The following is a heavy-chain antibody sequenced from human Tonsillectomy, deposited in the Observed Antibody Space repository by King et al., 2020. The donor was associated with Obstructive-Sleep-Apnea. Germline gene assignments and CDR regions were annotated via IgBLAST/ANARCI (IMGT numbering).Heavy chain of an antibody. CDR3: VRPYSCGWSWGKRAFHI. CDR1: GGSISNYY. J-gene: IGHJ3*02. Sequence: VQLQESGPGLVKPSETLSLTCTVSGGSISNYYWTWIRQPPGKGLEWIWQIYYSGSTNYNPSLKSRLTMSVDTSKNQFSLKLTSVTAADTAVYYCVRPYSCGWSWGKRAFHIWGQGTMVTVSS. V-gene: IGHV4-59*01. CDR2: IYYSGST. D-gene: IGHD6-19*01.